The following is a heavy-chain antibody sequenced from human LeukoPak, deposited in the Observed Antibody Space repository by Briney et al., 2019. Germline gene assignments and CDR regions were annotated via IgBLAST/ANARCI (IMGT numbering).Heavy chain of an antibody. CDR2: ISYDGSNK. D-gene: IGHD2-2*01. CDR1: GFTFSSYA. CDR3: ASTAVPALGGAPYYYYMDV. J-gene: IGHJ6*03. Sequence: PGRSLRLSCAASGFTFSSYAMHWVRQAPGKGLELVAVISYDGSNKYYADSVKGRFTISRDNSKNTLYLQMNSLRAEDTAVYYCASTAVPALGGAPYYYYMDVWGKGTTVTVSS. V-gene: IGHV3-30*01.